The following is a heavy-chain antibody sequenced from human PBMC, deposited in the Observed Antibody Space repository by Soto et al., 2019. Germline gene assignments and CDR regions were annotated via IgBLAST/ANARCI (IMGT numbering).Heavy chain of an antibody. J-gene: IGHJ5*02. Sequence: EVQLVESGGGLVQPGGSLRLSCTASGFSVSSNYMSLIRQAPGRGLEWVSSIYSGGNTYYGDSAKGRFTISRHNSENTLYLQMNSLRPEDTAIYYCTTDMVRDPWGQGTLVTVSS. CDR3: TTDMVRDP. V-gene: IGHV3-53*04. CDR2: IYSGGNT. CDR1: GFSVSSNY. D-gene: IGHD3-10*01.